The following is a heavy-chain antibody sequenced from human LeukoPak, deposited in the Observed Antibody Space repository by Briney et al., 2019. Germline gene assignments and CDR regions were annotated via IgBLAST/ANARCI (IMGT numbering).Heavy chain of an antibody. CDR3: ARVVLMVYATGIYDY. CDR1: GGTFISYA. V-gene: IGHV1-69*13. Sequence: GASVKVSCKASGGTFISYAISWVRQAPGQGLEWMGGIIPIFGTANYAQKFQGRVTITADESTSTAYMELSSLRSEDTAVYYCARVVLMVYATGIYDYWGQGTLVTVSS. CDR2: IIPIFGTA. J-gene: IGHJ4*02. D-gene: IGHD2-8*01.